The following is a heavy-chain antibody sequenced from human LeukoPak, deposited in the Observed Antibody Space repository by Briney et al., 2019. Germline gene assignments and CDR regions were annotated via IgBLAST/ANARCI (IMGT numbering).Heavy chain of an antibody. V-gene: IGHV4-34*01. Sequence: SETLSLTCAVYGGSFSGYYWSWIRQPPGKGLEWIGEINHSGSTNYNPSLKSRVTISVDTSKNQFSLKLSSVTAADTAVYYCARDAYYYDSSGYPYYGMDVWGQGTTVTVSS. CDR2: INHSGST. D-gene: IGHD3-22*01. CDR1: GGSFSGYY. J-gene: IGHJ6*02. CDR3: ARDAYYYDSSGYPYYGMDV.